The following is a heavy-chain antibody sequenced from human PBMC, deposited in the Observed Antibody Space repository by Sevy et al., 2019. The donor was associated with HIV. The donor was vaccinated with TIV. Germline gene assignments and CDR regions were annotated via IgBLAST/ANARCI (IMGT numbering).Heavy chain of an antibody. D-gene: IGHD5-12*01. J-gene: IGHJ6*02. CDR1: GFTFIAYD. V-gene: IGHV3-13*01. CDR2: VGHAGDT. CDR3: TRSGGYSDYGMDV. Sequence: GGSLRLSCAASGFTFIAYDMHWVRHVTGKGLEWVSGVGHAGDTFYPGSVKGRFTIARENAKNSLYLQMNNLRAGDTAVYYCTRSGGYSDYGMDVWGQGTTVTVSS.